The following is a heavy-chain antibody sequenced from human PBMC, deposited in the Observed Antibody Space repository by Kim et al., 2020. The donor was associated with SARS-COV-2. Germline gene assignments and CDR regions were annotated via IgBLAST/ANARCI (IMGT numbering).Heavy chain of an antibody. CDR1: GGSFSGYY. Sequence: SETLSLTCAVYGGSFSGYYWSWIRQPPGKGLEWIGEINHSGSTNYNPSLKSRVTISVDTSKNQSSLKLSSVTPADTAVYYCARAHVDYELDYWGQGTLVTVSS. V-gene: IGHV4-34*01. CDR3: ARAHVDYELDY. CDR2: INHSGST. J-gene: IGHJ4*02. D-gene: IGHD4-17*01.